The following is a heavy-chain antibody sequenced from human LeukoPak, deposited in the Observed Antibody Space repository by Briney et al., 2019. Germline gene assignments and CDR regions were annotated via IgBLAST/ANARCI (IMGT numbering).Heavy chain of an antibody. CDR1: GFTFRSNY. V-gene: IGHV3-53*01. CDR2: LHSGGDT. D-gene: IGHD5/OR15-5a*01. CDR3: ARGKVYYYYDY. J-gene: IGHJ4*02. Sequence: GGSLRLSCAVSGFTFRSNYMTWVCQAPGKGLEWVSVLHSGGDTYYADSVRGRFTISRDNSENMLFLQMNGLRADDSAIYYCARGKVYYYYDYWGQGTLVAVSS.